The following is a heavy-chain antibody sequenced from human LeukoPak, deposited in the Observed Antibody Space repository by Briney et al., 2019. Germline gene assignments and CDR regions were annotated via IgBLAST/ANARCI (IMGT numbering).Heavy chain of an antibody. Sequence: PSETLSLTCTVSGGSISSRNYYWGWIRQPPGKGLEWIGNIHYSGSTDYNPSLKSRVTISVDTSKNQFSLKLSSVTAADTAIYYCARGVGLTQGGAFDYWGQGTLVTVSS. D-gene: IGHD3-16*01. CDR3: ARGVGLTQGGAFDY. J-gene: IGHJ4*02. CDR1: GGSISSRNYY. CDR2: IHYSGST. V-gene: IGHV4-39*07.